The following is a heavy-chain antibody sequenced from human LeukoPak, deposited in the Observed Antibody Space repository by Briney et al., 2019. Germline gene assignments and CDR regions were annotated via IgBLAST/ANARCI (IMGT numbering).Heavy chain of an antibody. V-gene: IGHV3-33*03. CDR1: GFIFRSYG. Sequence: GGSLRLSCGASGFIFRSYGMHWVRQAPGKGLEWVACIYPDGNNKDYADSVKGRFIISRDNAKNSLYLQMNSLRAEDTAVYYCAELGITMIGGVWGKGTTVTISS. CDR3: AELGITMIGGV. D-gene: IGHD3-10*02. CDR2: IYPDGNNK. J-gene: IGHJ6*04.